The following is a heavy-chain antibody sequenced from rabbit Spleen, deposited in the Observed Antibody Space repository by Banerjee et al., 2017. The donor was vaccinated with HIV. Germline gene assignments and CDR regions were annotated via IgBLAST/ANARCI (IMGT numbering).Heavy chain of an antibody. CDR2: IWTGSSTTNT. CDR1: EFSFSSTYY. V-gene: IGHV1S45*01. D-gene: IGHD1-1*01. CDR3: TRGLDGNSGYNL. J-gene: IGHJ4*01. Sequence: QEQLEESGGGLVKPEGSLTLTCTASEFSFSSTYYMCWVRQAPGKGLEWIACIWTGSSTTNTYYANWAKGRFTISKTSSTTVTLRMTSLTAADTATYFCTRGLDGNSGYNLWGPGTLVTVS.